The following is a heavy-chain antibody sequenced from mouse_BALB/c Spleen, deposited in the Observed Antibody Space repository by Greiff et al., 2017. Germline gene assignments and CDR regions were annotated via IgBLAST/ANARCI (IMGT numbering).Heavy chain of an antibody. D-gene: IGHD1-2*01. CDR1: GFTFSSFG. CDR2: ISSGSSTI. Sequence: DVHLVESGGGLVQPGGSRKLSCAASGFTFSSFGMPWVRQAPEQGLEWVAYISSGSSTIYYADTVKGRFTISRDNPKNTLFLQMTSLRSEDTAMDYCARDYGYNDAMDDWGQGTSVTVSS. V-gene: IGHV5-17*02. J-gene: IGHJ4*01. CDR3: ARDYGYNDAMDD.